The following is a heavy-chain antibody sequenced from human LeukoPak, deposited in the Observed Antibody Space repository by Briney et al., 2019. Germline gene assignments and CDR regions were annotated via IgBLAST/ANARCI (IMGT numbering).Heavy chain of an antibody. CDR2: IRYDGSSK. Sequence: PGGSLRLSCAASGFTFNSYGIHWVRQAPGKGLEWVAFIRYDGSSKYYVDSVKGRFTISRDNAKNTLYLQMNSVRPEDTAVYFCARGGDGYQDYWGQGTLVTVSS. J-gene: IGHJ4*02. CDR1: GFTFNSYG. V-gene: IGHV3-30*02. CDR3: ARGGDGYQDY. D-gene: IGHD5-24*01.